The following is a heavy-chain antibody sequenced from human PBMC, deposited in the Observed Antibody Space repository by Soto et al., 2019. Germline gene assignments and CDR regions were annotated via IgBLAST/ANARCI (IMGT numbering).Heavy chain of an antibody. J-gene: IGHJ5*02. D-gene: IGHD6-19*01. V-gene: IGHV4-31*03. CDR2: IYYSGSI. Sequence: QVQLQESGPGLVKPSQTLSLTCSVSGGSISRGGYYWNWIRQYPGKGLEWIGYIYYSGSIYYSPSLKSRITMSVDTSKNQFSLKLSSVTAADTAVYYCARGGGRSSILVAAYWFDPWGQGTLVTVSS. CDR1: GGSISRGGYY. CDR3: ARGGGRSSILVAAYWFDP.